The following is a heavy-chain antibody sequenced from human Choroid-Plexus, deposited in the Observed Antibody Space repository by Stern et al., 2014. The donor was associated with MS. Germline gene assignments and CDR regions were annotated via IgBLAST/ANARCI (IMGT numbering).Heavy chain of an antibody. V-gene: IGHV4-30-2*01. J-gene: IGHJ5*02. CDR3: ARGRSRVHPPLDP. CDR1: GYSIXXXAFS. D-gene: IGHD2-2*01. Sequence: VQLVESGSGLVKPSQTLSLTCSVSGYSIXXXAFSWTXXXXAXXXGXEXXGYMYDGGSPLYNQSLGSRVNISVDTSKNQFSLRLNSVTAADTAVYYCARGRSRVHPPLDPWGQGTLVTVSS. CDR2: MYDGGSP.